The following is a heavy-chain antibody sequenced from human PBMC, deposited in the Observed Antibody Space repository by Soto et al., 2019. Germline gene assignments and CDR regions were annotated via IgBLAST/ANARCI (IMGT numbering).Heavy chain of an antibody. D-gene: IGHD2-2*01. J-gene: IGHJ4*02. V-gene: IGHV4-59*01. Sequence: SETLSLTCTVSDVSISSYYWSWIRQPPGKGLEWIGYIYYSGSTNYNPSLKSRVTISVDTSKNQFSLKLSSVTAADTAVYYCAREGYCSSTSCYGAPHFDYWGQGTLVTVSS. CDR2: IYYSGST. CDR3: AREGYCSSTSCYGAPHFDY. CDR1: DVSISSYY.